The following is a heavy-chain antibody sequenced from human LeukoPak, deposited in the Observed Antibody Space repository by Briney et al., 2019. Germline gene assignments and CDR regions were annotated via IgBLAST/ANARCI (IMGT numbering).Heavy chain of an antibody. CDR3: ARDHIG. D-gene: IGHD2-21*01. CDR1: GFTFSRHA. J-gene: IGHJ4*02. CDR2: IKQDGSEK. V-gene: IGHV3-7*01. Sequence: PGRSLRLSCTVSGFTFSRHALHWVRQAPGKGLEWVANIKQDGSEKYYVDSVKGRFTISRDNAKNSLCLQMNSLKAEDTAVYYCARDHIGWGQGTLVTVSS.